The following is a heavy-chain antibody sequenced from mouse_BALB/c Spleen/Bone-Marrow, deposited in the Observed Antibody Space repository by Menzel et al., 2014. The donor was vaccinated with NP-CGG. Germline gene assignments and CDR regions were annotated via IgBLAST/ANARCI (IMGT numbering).Heavy chain of an antibody. CDR3: ARWLLRYYAMDD. D-gene: IGHD2-3*01. CDR1: GYTFTSYW. CDR2: IDPSDSYT. Sequence: QVQLQQPGAELVKPGASVKQSCKASGYTFTSYWMHWVKQRPGQGLEWIGEIDPSDSYTNYNQKFKGKATLTVDKSSSTAHMQLSSLTSEDFAVYFCARWLLRYYAMDDWGQGTSVTVSS. J-gene: IGHJ4*01. V-gene: IGHV1-69*02.